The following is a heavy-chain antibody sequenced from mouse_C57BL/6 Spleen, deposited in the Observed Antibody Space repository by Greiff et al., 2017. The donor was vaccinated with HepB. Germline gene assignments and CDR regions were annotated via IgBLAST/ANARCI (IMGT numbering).Heavy chain of an antibody. J-gene: IGHJ3*01. Sequence: EVKVVESGGGLVKPGGSLKLSCAASGFTFSDYGMHWVRQAPEKGLEWVAYISSGSSTIYYADTVKGRFTISRDNAKNSLFLQMTSLRSEDTAMYYCARDYSNYFFAYWGQGTLVTVSA. CDR1: GFTFSDYG. CDR2: ISSGSSTI. V-gene: IGHV5-17*01. CDR3: ARDYSNYFFAY. D-gene: IGHD2-5*01.